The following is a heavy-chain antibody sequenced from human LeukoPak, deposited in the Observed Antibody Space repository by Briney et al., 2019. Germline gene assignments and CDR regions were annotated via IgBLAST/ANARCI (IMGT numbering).Heavy chain of an antibody. D-gene: IGHD2-15*01. CDR3: ARMRSYCSGGSCPKAHTFDI. Sequence: PGGSLRLSCAASGFTFSYFWMSWVRQAPGRGLDWVANIKQDGSEQYYVDSVKGRFTISRDNAKNSLYLQMNSLRAEDTAVYYCARMRSYCSGGSCPKAHTFDIWGQGTMVTVSS. V-gene: IGHV3-7*01. CDR1: GFTFSYFW. CDR2: IKQDGSEQ. J-gene: IGHJ3*02.